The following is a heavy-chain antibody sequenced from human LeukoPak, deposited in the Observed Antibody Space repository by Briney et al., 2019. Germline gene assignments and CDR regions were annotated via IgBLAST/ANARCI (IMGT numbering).Heavy chain of an antibody. CDR3: ATWGIAVAGTFDY. CDR1: GGSFSGYY. D-gene: IGHD6-19*01. Sequence: SETLSLTCGVYGGSFSGYYWNWIRQPPGKGLEWIGEINHSGSTKYNPSLKSRVTISIDTSKSQFSLKLSSVTAADTAVYYCATWGIAVAGTFDYWGQGTLVTVST. V-gene: IGHV4-34*01. J-gene: IGHJ4*02. CDR2: INHSGST.